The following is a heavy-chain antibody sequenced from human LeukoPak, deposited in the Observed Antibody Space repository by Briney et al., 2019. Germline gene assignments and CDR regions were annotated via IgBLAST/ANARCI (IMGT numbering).Heavy chain of an antibody. D-gene: IGHD3-3*01. V-gene: IGHV4-59*12. J-gene: IGHJ4*02. CDR2: IYYSGST. CDR1: GGSISSYY. CDR3: MREGQEEWPGRFDE. Sequence: SETLSLTCTASGGSISSYYWSWIRQPPGKGLEWIGYIYYSGSTNYNPSLKSRVTISVDTSQKQFSLKLSSVTAADTTVYYYMREGQEEWPGRFDECGQGTLVTVSS.